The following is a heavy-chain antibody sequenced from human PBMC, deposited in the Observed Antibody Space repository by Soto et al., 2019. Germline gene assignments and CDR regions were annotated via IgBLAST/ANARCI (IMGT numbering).Heavy chain of an antibody. D-gene: IGHD3-16*01. CDR3: AMVDLYVTPTPQDV. CDR1: GYTFTGYY. Sequence: ASVKVSCKASGYTFTGYYMHWVRQAPGQGLEWMGWINPNSGGTNYAQKFQGWVTMTRDTSISTAYMELSRLRSDDTAVYYCAMVDLYVTPTPQDVWGQGTTVTVSS. J-gene: IGHJ6*02. CDR2: INPNSGGT. V-gene: IGHV1-2*04.